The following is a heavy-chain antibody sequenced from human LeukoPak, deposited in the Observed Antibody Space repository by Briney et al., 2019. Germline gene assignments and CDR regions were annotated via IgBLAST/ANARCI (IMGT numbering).Heavy chain of an antibody. CDR1: GGSISSYH. D-gene: IGHD2-15*01. Sequence: PSETLSLTCTVSGGSISSYHWSWIRQPAGKGLEWIGRIYTSGSTNYNPSLKSRVTMSVDTSKNQFSLKLSSVTAADTAVYYCARDYCSGGSCYLSPDAFDIWGQGTMVTVSS. V-gene: IGHV4-4*07. J-gene: IGHJ3*02. CDR3: ARDYCSGGSCYLSPDAFDI. CDR2: IYTSGST.